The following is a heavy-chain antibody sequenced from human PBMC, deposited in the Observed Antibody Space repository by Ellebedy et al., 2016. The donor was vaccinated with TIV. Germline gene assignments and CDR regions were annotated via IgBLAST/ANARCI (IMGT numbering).Heavy chain of an antibody. J-gene: IGHJ3*02. CDR2: LNTNSGNP. CDR3: ARTGIWGNAFDI. Sequence: AASVKVSCKASGYTFASYGVNWVRPAPGQGLEWMGWLNTNSGNPTYAQAFPGRIVFSLDTSVSTAYLQISSLRAEDYAVYYCARTGIWGNAFDIWGQGTMGTVSS. CDR1: GYTFASYG. V-gene: IGHV7-4-1*02. D-gene: IGHD7-27*01.